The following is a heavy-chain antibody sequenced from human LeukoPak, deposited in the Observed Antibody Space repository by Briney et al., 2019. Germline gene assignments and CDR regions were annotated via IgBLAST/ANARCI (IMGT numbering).Heavy chain of an antibody. Sequence: SVKVSCKASGYTFTSYAISWVRQAPGQGLEWMGGIIPIFGTANYAQKFQGRVTITADESTSTAYMELSSLRSEDTAVYYCARSRRVRYCSNISCYAGFFEYWGQGTLVTVSS. D-gene: IGHD2-2*01. CDR2: IIPIFGTA. J-gene: IGHJ4*02. CDR1: GYTFTSYA. V-gene: IGHV1-69*13. CDR3: ARSRRVRYCSNISCYAGFFEY.